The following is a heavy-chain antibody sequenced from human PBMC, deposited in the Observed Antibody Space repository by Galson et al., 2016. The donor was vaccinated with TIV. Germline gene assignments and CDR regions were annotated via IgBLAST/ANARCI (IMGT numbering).Heavy chain of an antibody. V-gene: IGHV3-53*01. CDR1: GFTVSGNY. Sequence: SLRLSCAASGFTVSGNYMTWVRQAPGKGLEWVSLIYNDGSTTYADSVKGRFSISRDNSKYTLFLRLNSLTAGDTATYYCAKVGKSGDYSWDAFDVWGQGTVVTVSS. D-gene: IGHD1-26*01. CDR2: IYNDGST. J-gene: IGHJ3*01. CDR3: AKVGKSGDYSWDAFDV.